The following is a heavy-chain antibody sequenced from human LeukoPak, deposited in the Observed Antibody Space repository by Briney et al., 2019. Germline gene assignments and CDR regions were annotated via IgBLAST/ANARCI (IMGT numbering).Heavy chain of an antibody. CDR3: ARPIGKGRDY. V-gene: IGHV3-7*01. Sequence: HPGGPLRLSCAASGFSFSNYWMPWVRQAPGKGVEWVANIKHDGSERYYVDSVKCRFNISRDNAKNSVYLQMSSQRAEDTAVYYCARPIGKGRDYWGQGTLVTVSS. CDR2: IKHDGSER. J-gene: IGHJ4*02. D-gene: IGHD1-26*01. CDR1: GFSFSNYW.